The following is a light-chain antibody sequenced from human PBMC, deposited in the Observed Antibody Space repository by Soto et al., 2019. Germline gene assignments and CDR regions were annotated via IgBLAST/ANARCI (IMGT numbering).Light chain of an antibody. CDR1: SSDGGGCNY. V-gene: IGLV2-14*01. CDR2: ELS. CDR3: SSYTSSSTLYV. J-gene: IGLJ1*01. Sequence: QSALTHPACVSGAPGQSIAISCTGTSSDGGGCNYLSWDREHQGKAATLTGDELSTRPSGVSNRFSGSKSGNTASLTISGLQAEDEADYYCSSYTSSSTLYVFGTGTKVTVL.